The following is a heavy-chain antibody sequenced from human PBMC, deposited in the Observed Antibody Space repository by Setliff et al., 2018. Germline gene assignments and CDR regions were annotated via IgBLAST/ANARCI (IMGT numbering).Heavy chain of an antibody. CDR1: GYTFINYG. D-gene: IGHD3-3*01. J-gene: IGHJ4*02. V-gene: IGHV1-18*01. Sequence: GASVKVSCKTSGYTFINYGLSWVRQAPGQGLEWMGWISAYTGKTDYAQNFQGRVTMTTDTSTSTGYMELRSLRYDDTAVYYCARAPRLEWILPTFDYWGQGTPVTLL. CDR2: ISAYTGKT. CDR3: ARAPRLEWILPTFDY.